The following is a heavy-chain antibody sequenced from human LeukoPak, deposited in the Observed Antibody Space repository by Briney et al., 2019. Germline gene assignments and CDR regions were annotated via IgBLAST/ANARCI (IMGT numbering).Heavy chain of an antibody. CDR1: GFTFSGYI. D-gene: IGHD6-19*01. CDR3: ARDQWLDY. V-gene: IGHV3-48*01. J-gene: IGHJ4*02. Sequence: GGSLRLSCAASGFTFSGYIMNWVRQAPGKGLEWISFIGTSGNTIYYADSVKGRFTVSRDNSKNSLYLQMNSLRAEDTAVYYCARDQWLDYWGQGTLVTVSS. CDR2: IGTSGNTI.